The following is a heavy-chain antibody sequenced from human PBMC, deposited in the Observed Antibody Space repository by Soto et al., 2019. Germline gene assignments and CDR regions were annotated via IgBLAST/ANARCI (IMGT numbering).Heavy chain of an antibody. CDR3: ASDRSLGSNWYYYLES. J-gene: IGHJ4*02. V-gene: IGHV3-48*02. CDR2: ISSSSSAI. Sequence: GGSLRLSCAASGFTFSTYAMNWVRQFPGRGLEWVSYISSSSSAIDYADPVKGRFTVSRDNAKNSLYLQMNSLRDEDTAVYYCASDRSLGSNWYYYLESWGQGTLVTVS. D-gene: IGHD3-16*01. CDR1: GFTFSTYA.